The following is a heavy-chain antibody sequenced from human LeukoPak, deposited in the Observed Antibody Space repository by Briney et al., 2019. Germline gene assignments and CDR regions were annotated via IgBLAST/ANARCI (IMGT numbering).Heavy chain of an antibody. J-gene: IGHJ4*02. CDR2: IYYSGST. D-gene: IGHD5-12*01. V-gene: IGHV4-59*12. Sequence: SETLSLTCTVSGGYISSYYWRWIRQPPGKGLEWIGYIYYSGSTNYNPSLKSRVTISVDTSKNQFSLNLKSVTAADSAVYYCARNSHQRGYGGYDYWGQGTLVTVSS. CDR3: ARNSHQRGYGGYDY. CDR1: GGYISSYY.